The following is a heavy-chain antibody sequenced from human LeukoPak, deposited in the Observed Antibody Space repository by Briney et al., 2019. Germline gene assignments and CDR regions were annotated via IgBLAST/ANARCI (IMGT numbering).Heavy chain of an antibody. CDR2: ISSSSSTI. V-gene: IGHV3-48*01. CDR3: ARASPSSGWWGNFDY. D-gene: IGHD6-19*01. CDR1: GFTFSSYS. Sequence: GGSLRLSCAASGFTFSSYSMNWVRQAPGKGLEWVSYISSSSSTIYYADSVKGRFTISRDNAKNSLYLQMNSLRAEDTAMYYCARASPSSGWWGNFDYWGQGTLVTVSS. J-gene: IGHJ4*02.